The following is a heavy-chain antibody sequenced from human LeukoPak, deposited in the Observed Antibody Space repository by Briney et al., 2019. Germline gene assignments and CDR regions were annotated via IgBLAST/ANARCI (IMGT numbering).Heavy chain of an antibody. J-gene: IGHJ4*02. V-gene: IGHV2-5*02. CDR2: IYWDDDK. CDR1: GFSLSTSGVG. D-gene: IGHD3-10*01. CDR3: AHSKGATTLWFGKSQRTFFDY. Sequence: SGPTLVKPTQTLTLTCTFSGFSLSTSGVGVGWIRQPPGKALEWLALIYWDDDKRYSPSLKSRLTITKDTSKNQVVLTMTSMDPVDTATYYCAHSKGATTLWFGKSQRTFFDYWGQGTLVTVSS.